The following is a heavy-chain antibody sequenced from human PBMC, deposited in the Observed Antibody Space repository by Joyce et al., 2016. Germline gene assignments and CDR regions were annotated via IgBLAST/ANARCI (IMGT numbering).Heavy chain of an antibody. J-gene: IGHJ6*02. D-gene: IGHD5-18*01. Sequence: QVQLRESGPRLVRPSETLSLTCPVSGGSISPYYWIWIRQSPGKGLEWIGYISYSGITNYTSSLESRVSVSVDKSKTQFSLNLKSMTAADTAVYYCARVDGYSFGDLYYFNGFDVWGQGTTVTVSS. CDR1: GGSISPYY. V-gene: IGHV4-59*01. CDR3: ARVDGYSFGDLYYFNGFDV. CDR2: ISYSGIT.